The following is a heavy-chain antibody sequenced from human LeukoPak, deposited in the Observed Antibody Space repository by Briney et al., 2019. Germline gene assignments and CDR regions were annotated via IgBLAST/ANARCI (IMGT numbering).Heavy chain of an antibody. V-gene: IGHV3-7*01. CDR3: ARDLVSYGDYGKDAFDI. CDR1: AFTFSSYW. J-gene: IGHJ3*02. CDR2: IKHDVSDK. Sequence: GGSLRLSCAASAFTFSSYWMTWVRQAPGKGLEWVANIKHDVSDKNYVDSVKGRFTISRDNAKNSLYLQMNSLRAEDTAVYYCARDLVSYGDYGKDAFDIWGQGTMVTVSS. D-gene: IGHD4-17*01.